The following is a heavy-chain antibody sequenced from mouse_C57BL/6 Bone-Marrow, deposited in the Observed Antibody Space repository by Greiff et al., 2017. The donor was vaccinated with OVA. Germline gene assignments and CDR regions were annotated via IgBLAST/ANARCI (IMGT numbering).Heavy chain of an antibody. CDR3: ESRWLQRDPLYYYAMDD. D-gene: IGHD2-2*01. J-gene: IGHJ4*01. Sequence: EVKLVESGGGLVQPGWSLKLSCAASGFTFSDYYMYWVRQTPEKRLEWVAYISNGGGSTYYPDTVKGRFTISRDNTKNTLYLQMSRLKSEDTAMYYCESRWLQRDPLYYYAMDDWGQGTSVTVSS. CDR2: ISNGGGST. V-gene: IGHV5-12*01. CDR1: GFTFSDYY.